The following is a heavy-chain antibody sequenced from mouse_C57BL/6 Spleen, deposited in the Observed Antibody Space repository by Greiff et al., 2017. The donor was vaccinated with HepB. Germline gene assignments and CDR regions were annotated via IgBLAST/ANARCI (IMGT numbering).Heavy chain of an antibody. CDR3: ARPDDNYYYAMDY. CDR2: IHPNSGST. Sequence: QVQLKQPGAELVKPGASVKLSCKASGYTFTSYWMHWVNQRPGQGLEWIGMIHPNSGSTNYNEKFKSKATLTVDKSSSTAYMQLSSLTSEDSAVYYCARPDDNYYYAMDYWGQGTSVTVSS. V-gene: IGHV1-64*01. CDR1: GYTFTSYW. J-gene: IGHJ4*01.